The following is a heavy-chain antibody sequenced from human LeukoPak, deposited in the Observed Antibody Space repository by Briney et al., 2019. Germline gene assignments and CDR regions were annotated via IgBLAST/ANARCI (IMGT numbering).Heavy chain of an antibody. CDR2: INPNSGGT. Sequence: ASVKVSCKASGYTFTGYYMHWVRQAPGQGLEWMGWINPNSGGTNYAQKLQGRVTMTTDTSTSTAYMELRSLRSDDTAVYYCAREGGECSGGSCYLGWFDPWGQGTLVTVSS. CDR3: AREGGECSGGSCYLGWFDP. D-gene: IGHD2-15*01. V-gene: IGHV1-2*02. CDR1: GYTFTGYY. J-gene: IGHJ5*02.